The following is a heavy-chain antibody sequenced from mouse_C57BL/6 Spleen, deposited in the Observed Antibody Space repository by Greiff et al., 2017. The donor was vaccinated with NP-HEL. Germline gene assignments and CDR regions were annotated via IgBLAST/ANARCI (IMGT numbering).Heavy chain of an antibody. D-gene: IGHD2-13*01. J-gene: IGHJ4*01. V-gene: IGHV1-69*01. CDR1: GYTFTSYW. Sequence: VQLQQSGAELVMPGASVKLSCKASGYTFTSYWMHWVKQRPGHGLEWIGEIDPSDRYTNYNQKFKGKSTLNVDKSSSTAYRQLSSLTSDDSAVYYCARSEGDECVDYWGQGTSVTVSS. CDR2: IDPSDRYT. CDR3: ARSEGDECVDY.